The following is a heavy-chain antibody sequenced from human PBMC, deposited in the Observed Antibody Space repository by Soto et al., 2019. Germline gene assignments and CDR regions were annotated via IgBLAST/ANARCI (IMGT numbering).Heavy chain of an antibody. CDR2: IYYSGST. J-gene: IGHJ3*02. V-gene: IGHV4-39*01. CDR3: ARHVVVTAHDAFDI. CDR1: GGSISSSSYC. D-gene: IGHD2-21*02. Sequence: PSETLSLTCTVSGGSISSSSYCWGWIRQPPGRGLEWIGSIYYSGSTHYNPSVKSRVTISVDTPKNQFSLKLSSVTAADTAVYYCARHVVVTAHDAFDIWGQGTMVTVSS.